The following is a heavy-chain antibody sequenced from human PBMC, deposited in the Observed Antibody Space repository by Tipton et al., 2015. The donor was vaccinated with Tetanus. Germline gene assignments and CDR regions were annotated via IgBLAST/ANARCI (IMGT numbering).Heavy chain of an antibody. CDR2: INPNSGGT. CDR3: ARVSYYDSSAMIDY. D-gene: IGHD3-22*01. J-gene: IGHJ4*02. Sequence: QSGPEVKEPGASVRVSCKASGYTFTGYYMHWVRQAPGQGLEWMGWINPNSGGTNYAQKFQGRVTMTRDTSISTAYMELSRLRSDDTAVYYCARVSYYDSSAMIDYWGQGTLVTVSS. CDR1: GYTFTGYY. V-gene: IGHV1-2*02.